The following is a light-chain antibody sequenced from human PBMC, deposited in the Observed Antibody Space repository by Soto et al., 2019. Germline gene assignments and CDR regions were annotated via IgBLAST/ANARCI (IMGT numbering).Light chain of an antibody. CDR1: QGIRNF. V-gene: IGKV1-27*01. CDR2: AAS. J-gene: IGKJ3*01. CDR3: QKYSSVPV. Sequence: DIPMTQSPPSLSASVGDRVTITCRASQGIRNFVAWYQQKPEKAPKLLIYAASTLQSGVPSRFSGSGSGTDVTLTINSLQPEDVATYSCQKYSSVPVFGPGTKVEIK.